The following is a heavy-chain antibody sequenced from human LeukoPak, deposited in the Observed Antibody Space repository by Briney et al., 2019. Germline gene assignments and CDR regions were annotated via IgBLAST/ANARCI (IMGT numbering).Heavy chain of an antibody. D-gene: IGHD5-24*01. J-gene: IGHJ4*02. CDR1: GFTFSSYG. CDR3: AKAPIRRDGYTTYFDY. V-gene: IGHV3-33*06. CDR2: IWYDGSNT. Sequence: PGRSLRLSCAASGFTFSSYGMYWVRRAPGKELEWVAVIWYDGSNTYYADSVKGRFTISRDNSKNTLYLQMNSLRAEDTAVYYCAKAPIRRDGYTTYFDYWGQGTLVTVSS.